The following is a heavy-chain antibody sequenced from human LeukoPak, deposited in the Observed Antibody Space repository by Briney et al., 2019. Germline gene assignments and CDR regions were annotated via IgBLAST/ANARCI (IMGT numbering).Heavy chain of an antibody. D-gene: IGHD6-19*01. J-gene: IGHJ4*02. CDR2: ISHEGSNQ. V-gene: IGHV3-30*03. CDR3: ARTREQWQVLDY. Sequence: GGSLRLSCAASGFSFGRYGIHWVRQAPGKGLEWVAVISHEGSNQYYADSMKGRFTISRVNSKNMVYLQLNSLRTEDTAVYYCARTREQWQVLDYWGQGTLVTVSS. CDR1: GFSFGRYG.